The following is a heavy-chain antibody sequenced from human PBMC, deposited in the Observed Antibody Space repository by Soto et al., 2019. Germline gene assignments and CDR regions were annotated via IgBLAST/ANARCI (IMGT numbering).Heavy chain of an antibody. Sequence: PGESLKISCKGSGYSFTGYWIGWVRQMPGKGLEWMGIIYPGDSDTRYSPSFQGQVTISADKSISTAYLQWSSLKASDTAMYYCASASIATTGLYYYYGMDVWGQGTTVTVSS. J-gene: IGHJ6*02. V-gene: IGHV5-51*01. CDR2: IYPGDSDT. CDR1: GYSFTGYW. CDR3: ASASIATTGLYYYYGMDV. D-gene: IGHD6-6*01.